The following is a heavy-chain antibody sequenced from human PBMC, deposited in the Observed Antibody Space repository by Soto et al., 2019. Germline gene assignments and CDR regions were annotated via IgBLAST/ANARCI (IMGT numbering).Heavy chain of an antibody. CDR3: VRKVLGSTSRPDWWYFEL. CDR2: ISGGGDRT. V-gene: IGHV3-23*01. J-gene: IGHJ2*01. CDR1: GFTFINYA. D-gene: IGHD2-2*01. Sequence: EVQLLESGGGLVQPGGSLRLSCVGSGFTFINYAMNWVRQTPGKGLEWVSGISGGGDRTFDADSVKGRFTISRDNSKNTVNLQMNSLRADDTAVYYCVRKVLGSTSRPDWWYFELWGRGTLVTVSS.